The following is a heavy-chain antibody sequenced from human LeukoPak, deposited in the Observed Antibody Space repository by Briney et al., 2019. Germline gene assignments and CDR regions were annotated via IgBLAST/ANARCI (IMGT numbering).Heavy chain of an antibody. V-gene: IGHV1-8*01. D-gene: IGHD2-2*02. CDR2: MNPNSGNT. Sequence: ASVKVSCKASGYTFTSYDINWVRQATGQGLEWMGWMNPNSGNTGYAQKFQGRVTMTRNTSISTAYMELSSLRSEDTAVYYCARALPLYCSSTSCYNGVWFDPWGQGTLVTVSS. CDR1: GYTFTSYD. CDR3: ARALPLYCSSTSCYNGVWFDP. J-gene: IGHJ5*02.